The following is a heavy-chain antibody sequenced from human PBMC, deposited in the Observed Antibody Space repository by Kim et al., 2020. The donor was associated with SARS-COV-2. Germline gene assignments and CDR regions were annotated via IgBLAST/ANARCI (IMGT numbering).Heavy chain of an antibody. Sequence: SETLSLTCGVYGGSFSNYYCSWIRQPPGKGLEWIGEINHSGKTNYNPSLKSRVTISVDTSNNQFSLKMTSVTAADTAVYYCARGGGDPSYYGFDVWGQGT. D-gene: IGHD3-16*01. CDR3: ARGGGDPSYYGFDV. V-gene: IGHV4-34*01. CDR1: GGSFSNYY. CDR2: INHSGKT. J-gene: IGHJ6*02.